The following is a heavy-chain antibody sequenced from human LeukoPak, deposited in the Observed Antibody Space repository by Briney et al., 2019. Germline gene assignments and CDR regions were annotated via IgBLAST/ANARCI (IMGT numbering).Heavy chain of an antibody. V-gene: IGHV4-34*01. J-gene: IGHJ4*02. CDR1: GGSISGYY. CDR3: ARDNWVLDY. D-gene: IGHD1-20*01. CDR2: INHSGST. Sequence: NPSETLSLTCTVSGGSISGYYWSWIRQPPGKGLEWIGEINHSGSTNYNPSLKSRVTISVDTSKNQFSLKLSSATAADTAVYYCARDNWVLDYWGQGTLVTVSS.